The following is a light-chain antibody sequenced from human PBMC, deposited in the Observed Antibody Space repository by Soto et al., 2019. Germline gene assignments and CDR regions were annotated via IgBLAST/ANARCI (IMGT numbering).Light chain of an antibody. J-gene: IGKJ5*01. CDR3: QQLMSYPIT. CDR2: DAS. Sequence: DIQMTQSPSSLSASVGDRVTITCQAIQDISNYLNWYQQKLGKDPKLQIYDASNLQSGVPSRFSGSGSGTEFNLTINRLQTEDFATYYCQQLMSYPITFGQGTRLEIK. V-gene: IGKV1-9*01. CDR1: QDISNY.